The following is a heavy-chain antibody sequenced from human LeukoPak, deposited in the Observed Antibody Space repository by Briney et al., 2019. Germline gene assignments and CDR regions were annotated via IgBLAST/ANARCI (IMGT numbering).Heavy chain of an antibody. D-gene: IGHD3-16*01. CDR1: GFTFSSYG. V-gene: IGHV3-33*01. Sequence: PGRSLRLSCAASGFTFSSYGMHWVRQAPGKGPEWVAVIWYDGSNKYYADSVKGRFTISRDNSKNTLYLQMNSLRAEDTAVYYCARDILGAGYYYGMDVWGQGTTVTVSS. CDR3: ARDILGAGYYYGMDV. J-gene: IGHJ6*02. CDR2: IWYDGSNK.